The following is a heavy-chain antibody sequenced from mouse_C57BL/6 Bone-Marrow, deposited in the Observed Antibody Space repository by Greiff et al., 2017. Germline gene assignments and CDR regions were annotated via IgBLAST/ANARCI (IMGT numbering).Heavy chain of an antibody. CDR2: INPNNGGT. Sequence: EVQLQQSGPELVKPGASVKISCKASGYTFTDYYMNWVKQSHGKSLEWIGDINPNNGGTSYNQKFKGKATLTVDKSSSTAYMELRSLTSEDAAVYYCAREGLIYYAMDYWGQGTSVTVSS. CDR1: GYTFTDYY. V-gene: IGHV1-26*01. J-gene: IGHJ4*01. D-gene: IGHD3-3*01. CDR3: AREGLIYYAMDY.